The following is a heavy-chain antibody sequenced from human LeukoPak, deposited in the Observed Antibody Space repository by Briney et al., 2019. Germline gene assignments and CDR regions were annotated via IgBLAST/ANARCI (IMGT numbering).Heavy chain of an antibody. CDR1: GFTFSSYS. J-gene: IGHJ3*02. Sequence: GGSLRLSCAASGFTFSSYSMSWVRQASGKGLEWVSSIGSSGSHIYYADSVTGRFTISRDNAKNSLYLQVNSLRAEDTAVYYCASNYIGAFDIWGQGTMVTVSS. D-gene: IGHD2-15*01. CDR2: IGSSGSHI. CDR3: ASNYIGAFDI. V-gene: IGHV3-21*01.